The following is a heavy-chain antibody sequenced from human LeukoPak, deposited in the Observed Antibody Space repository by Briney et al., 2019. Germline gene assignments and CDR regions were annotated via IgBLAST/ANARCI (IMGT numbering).Heavy chain of an antibody. J-gene: IGHJ5*02. CDR1: GYTFTDCY. CDR3: ARSWGGSGGWGDNWFDP. Sequence: ASVKVSCKASGYTFTDCYIHWVRQAPGQGLEWMGWINPNTGGTNYAQKFQGRVTMTTDASTSTAYMQLSRLRSDDMAVYYCARSWGGSGGWGDNWFDPWGQGTLVIVSS. V-gene: IGHV1-2*02. CDR2: INPNTGGT. D-gene: IGHD3-10*01.